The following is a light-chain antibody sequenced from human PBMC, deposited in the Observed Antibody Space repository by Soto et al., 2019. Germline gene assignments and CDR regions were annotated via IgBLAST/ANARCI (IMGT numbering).Light chain of an antibody. V-gene: IGLV3-25*02. Sequence: SYELTQPPSVSVSPGQTARITCSGDALPKQYAYWYQQKPGQAPVLVIYKDSERPSGIPERFSGSSSGTTVTLTISGVQAEDEADYYCQSADSSGTFEVFGGGTKVTVL. CDR2: KDS. J-gene: IGLJ2*01. CDR1: ALPKQY. CDR3: QSADSSGTFEV.